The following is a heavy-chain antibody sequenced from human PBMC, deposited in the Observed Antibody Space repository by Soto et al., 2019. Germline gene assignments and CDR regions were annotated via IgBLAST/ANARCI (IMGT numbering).Heavy chain of an antibody. CDR3: AKATRGGAATLIRDY. D-gene: IGHD6-13*01. Sequence: EVQLLESGGGLVQPGGSLRLSCAAAGFTFSIYVMSWVRQAPGKGLAWVSAISGSGGSTYYADSVKGRFTISRDNSKNTLYLQMNSLRADDTAVYYCAKATRGGAATLIRDYWGQGTLVTVSS. J-gene: IGHJ4*02. V-gene: IGHV3-23*01. CDR1: GFTFSIYV. CDR2: ISGSGGST.